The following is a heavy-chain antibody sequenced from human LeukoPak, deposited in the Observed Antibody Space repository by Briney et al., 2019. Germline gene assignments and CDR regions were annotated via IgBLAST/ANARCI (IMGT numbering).Heavy chain of an antibody. V-gene: IGHV1-2*02. Sequence: ASVRVSCKPSGYTFTGYYLHWVRQAPGEALEWMGWISPNAGATVYAQNFQGRVTMSRDTSIDTAYMDLCSLRSDDTAVYYCARDRVGSGWPRPYYFEFWGQGTLVTVSS. J-gene: IGHJ4*02. CDR2: ISPNAGAT. CDR3: ARDRVGSGWPRPYYFEF. CDR1: GYTFTGYY. D-gene: IGHD6-19*01.